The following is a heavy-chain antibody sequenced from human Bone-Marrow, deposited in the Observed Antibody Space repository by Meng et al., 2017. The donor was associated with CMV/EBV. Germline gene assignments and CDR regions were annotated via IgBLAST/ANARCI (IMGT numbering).Heavy chain of an antibody. CDR2: MNPNSGNT. D-gene: IGHD3/OR15-3a*01. CDR1: GYTFTSYD. CDR3: ARLWDSFYYYYGMDV. V-gene: IGHV1-8*01. Sequence: ASVKVSGKASGYTFTSYDINWVRQATGQGLEWMGWMNPNSGNTGYAQKFQGRVTMTRNTSISTAYMELSSLRSEDTAVYYCARLWDSFYYYYGMDVWGQGTTVTVSS. J-gene: IGHJ6*02.